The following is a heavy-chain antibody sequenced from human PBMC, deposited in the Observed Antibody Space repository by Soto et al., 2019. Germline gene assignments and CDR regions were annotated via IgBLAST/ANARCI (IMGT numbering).Heavy chain of an antibody. CDR3: VRVEMYAGQFTPNSER. V-gene: IGHV4-39*02. J-gene: IGHJ4*02. Sequence: SETLSLTCTVSGDSLRSSYHYWGWILQSPGKGLEWIGSIYYTVNTYYNPSLKSRVSISVDMATNDISLRLRAESVADTAVYYCVRVEMYAGQFTPNSERWGKGDMVNVSS. CDR2: IYYTVNT. CDR1: GDSLRSSYHY. D-gene: IGHD2-8*01.